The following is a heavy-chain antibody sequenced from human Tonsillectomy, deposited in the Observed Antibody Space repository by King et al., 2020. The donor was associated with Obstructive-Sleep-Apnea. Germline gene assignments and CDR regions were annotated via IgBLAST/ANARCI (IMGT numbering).Heavy chain of an antibody. Sequence: HVQLVESGGGVVQPGRSLRLSCAASGFTFSSFGMHWVRRAPGKGLEWGAVISYDGSNKYYADSVKGRFTISRDNSKNTLYLQMNSLRPDDTSVYYCAKGRPAYCSGGSCYGPEPLFDYWGQGTLVTVPS. V-gene: IGHV3-30*18. CDR2: ISYDGSNK. J-gene: IGHJ4*02. CDR3: AKGRPAYCSGGSCYGPEPLFDY. CDR1: GFTFSSFG. D-gene: IGHD2-15*01.